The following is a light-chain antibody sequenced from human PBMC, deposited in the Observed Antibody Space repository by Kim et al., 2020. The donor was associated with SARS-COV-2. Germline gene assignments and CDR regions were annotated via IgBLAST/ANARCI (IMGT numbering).Light chain of an antibody. J-gene: IGLJ1*01. Sequence: QSALAQPASVSGSPGLSITISCTGTNRDVGSYNLVSWFQHHPGKAPKLLIYEVTKRPSGVSDRFSASKSGNTASLTISGLLAEDEADYYCASYAGSRTLLFGTGTKVTVL. CDR2: EVT. CDR1: NRDVGSYNL. V-gene: IGLV2-23*02. CDR3: ASYAGSRTLL.